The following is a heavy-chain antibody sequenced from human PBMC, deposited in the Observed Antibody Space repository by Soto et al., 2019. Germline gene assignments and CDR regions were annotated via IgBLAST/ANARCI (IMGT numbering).Heavy chain of an antibody. Sequence: QITLKASGPTLVKPTQTLTLTCTISGFSLSTTGVSVGWIRQPPGKSLEWLALIYWDDDKRYSPSLKSRLTIPKDTHKKQVVLTMTNMDPVDTATYYCAHRKYYYGSGDLFDYWGQGTLVTVSS. CDR2: IYWDDDK. CDR3: AHRKYYYGSGDLFDY. D-gene: IGHD3-10*01. J-gene: IGHJ4*02. V-gene: IGHV2-5*02. CDR1: GFSLSTTGVS.